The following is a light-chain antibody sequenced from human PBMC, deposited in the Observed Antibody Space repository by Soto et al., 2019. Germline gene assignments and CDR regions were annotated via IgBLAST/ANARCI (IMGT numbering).Light chain of an antibody. Sequence: DIQMTQSPSSLSASVGDRVTITCRASQSISNSLNWYQQKPGKAPKLLIYATSTLQSGVPPRFSGGGSGTVFTRTLGSLPIEDVEIYYCQHTYSTPWTFGQGTKVEIK. CDR2: ATS. J-gene: IGKJ1*01. V-gene: IGKV1-39*01. CDR1: QSISNS. CDR3: QHTYSTPWT.